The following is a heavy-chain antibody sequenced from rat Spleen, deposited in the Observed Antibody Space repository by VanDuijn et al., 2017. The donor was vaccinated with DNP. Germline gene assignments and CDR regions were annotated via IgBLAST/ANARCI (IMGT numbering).Heavy chain of an antibody. CDR2: MWSDGDT. CDR1: GFSLTNHH. Sequence: QVQLKESGPGLVQPSQTLSLTCTVSGFSLTNHHVHWVRQPPGKGLEWMGVMWSDGDTSYSSVLKSRLSISRDTSKSQVFLKMNSLQTEDTATYYCVRGIPDFDYWGQGVMVTVSS. CDR3: VRGIPDFDY. V-gene: IGHV2-32*01. J-gene: IGHJ2*01. D-gene: IGHD2-2*01.